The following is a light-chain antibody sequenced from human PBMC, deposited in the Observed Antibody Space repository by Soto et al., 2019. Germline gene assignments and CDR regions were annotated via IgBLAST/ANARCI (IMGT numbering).Light chain of an antibody. CDR1: QSVSSD. V-gene: IGKV3-15*01. CDR2: GAS. J-gene: IGKJ5*01. CDR3: QQYNNWPPIT. Sequence: EVVMTQSPATLSVSPGAPAPLSCRASQSVSSDLAWYQHKPGQAPRLLIYGASTRATGIPARFSGSGSGTEFTLTISSLQSEDFAVYYCQQYNNWPPITFGQGTRLEIK.